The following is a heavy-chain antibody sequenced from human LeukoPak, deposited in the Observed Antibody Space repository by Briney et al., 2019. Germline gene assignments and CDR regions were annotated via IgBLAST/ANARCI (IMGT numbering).Heavy chain of an antibody. Sequence: GGSLRLSCAASGFTFSTYAMHWVRQAPGKGLEWVAVISYDGRDKKYADSVKGRFSISRDNSKNTLYLQMGSLRSEDTAVYYCAKDSGNYAKYYFDYWGQGTLVTVSS. D-gene: IGHD1-26*01. CDR3: AKDSGNYAKYYFDY. V-gene: IGHV3-30*04. CDR1: GFTFSTYA. CDR2: ISYDGRDK. J-gene: IGHJ4*02.